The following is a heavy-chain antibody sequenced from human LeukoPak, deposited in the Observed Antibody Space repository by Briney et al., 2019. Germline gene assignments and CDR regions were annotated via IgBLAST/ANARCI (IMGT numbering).Heavy chain of an antibody. CDR1: GSIFTSYW. CDR3: ARRGYDSSGYYGY. J-gene: IGHJ4*02. V-gene: IGHV5-51*01. CDR2: IYPGDSDT. Sequence: GESLQICCKGAGSIFTSYWIGWGRPLPGKGVEWMGIIYPGDSDTRYSPSFQGQVTISADKSISTAYLQWSSLKASDTAMYYCARRGYDSSGYYGYWGQGTLVTVSS. D-gene: IGHD3-22*01.